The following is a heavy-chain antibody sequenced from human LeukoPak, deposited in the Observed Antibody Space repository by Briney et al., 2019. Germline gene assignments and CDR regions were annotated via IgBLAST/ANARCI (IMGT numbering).Heavy chain of an antibody. D-gene: IGHD3-10*01. Sequence: GGSLRLSCAASGFTFSSYAMSWVRQAPGKGLEWVSAISASGGSTYNADSVKGRFTISRDNSKNTPYLQMNSLSAEDTAVYYCAKTFANYYGSGNGMDVWGQGTTVTVSS. J-gene: IGHJ6*02. CDR3: AKTFANYYGSGNGMDV. V-gene: IGHV3-23*01. CDR2: ISASGGST. CDR1: GFTFSSYA.